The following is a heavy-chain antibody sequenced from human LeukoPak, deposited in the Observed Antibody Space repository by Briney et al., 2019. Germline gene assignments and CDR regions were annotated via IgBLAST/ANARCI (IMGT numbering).Heavy chain of an antibody. CDR1: GGSITRGTSY. V-gene: IGHV4-61*02. CDR2: IYHSGST. CDR3: ARGDDDGDHRGLHWFDP. J-gene: IGHJ5*02. D-gene: IGHD4-17*01. Sequence: SQTLSLTCTVSGGSITRGTSYWSWIRQPGGKGLEWIGRIYHSGSTNYNPSLKSRVTISVDTSKNQFSLKLSSVTAADTAVYNCARGDDDGDHRGLHWFDPWGRGTLVTVSS.